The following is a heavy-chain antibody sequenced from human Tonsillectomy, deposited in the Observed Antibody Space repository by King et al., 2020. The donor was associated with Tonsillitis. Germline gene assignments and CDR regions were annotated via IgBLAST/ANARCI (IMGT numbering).Heavy chain of an antibody. CDR3: ARESILASATGGYHYMDV. CDR1: GYTFTGSF. Sequence: QLVQSGAEVKKPGASVKVSCKASGYTFTGSFMHWVRQAPGQGLEWRGWIDPNSGGTNYAQKFQGWVTMPRDTSISTAYMELNRLSSDDTAVYYCARESILASATGGYHYMDVWGKGTTVTVSS. D-gene: IGHD6-6*01. J-gene: IGHJ6*03. CDR2: IDPNSGGT. V-gene: IGHV1-2*04.